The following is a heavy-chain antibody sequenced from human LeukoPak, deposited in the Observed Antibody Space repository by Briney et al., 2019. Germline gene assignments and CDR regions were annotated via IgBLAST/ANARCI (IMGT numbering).Heavy chain of an antibody. CDR2: ISSSSSSI. CDR3: ATSRGYDFDY. Sequence: GGSLRLSCAASGFTFNSYSMTWVRQAPGKGLEWVAYISSSSSSIYYADSVRGRFTISRDNAKNSLYLEMNSLRDEDTAVDYCATSRGYDFDYWGQGTLVTVSS. V-gene: IGHV3-48*02. J-gene: IGHJ4*02. D-gene: IGHD2-15*01. CDR1: GFTFNSYS.